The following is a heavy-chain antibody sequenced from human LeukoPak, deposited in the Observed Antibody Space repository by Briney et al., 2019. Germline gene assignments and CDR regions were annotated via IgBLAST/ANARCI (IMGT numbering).Heavy chain of an antibody. Sequence: ASVKVSCKTSGYTFTYYVISWVRQAPGQGLEWMGWINAYNGNTNDAQKFQGRVTMTTDTSTSTAYMELRSLRSDDTAVYYCARGEKPYDYWGQGTLVSVSS. J-gene: IGHJ4*02. CDR1: GYTFTYYV. V-gene: IGHV1-18*01. CDR2: INAYNGNT. CDR3: ARGEKPYDY. D-gene: IGHD1-26*01.